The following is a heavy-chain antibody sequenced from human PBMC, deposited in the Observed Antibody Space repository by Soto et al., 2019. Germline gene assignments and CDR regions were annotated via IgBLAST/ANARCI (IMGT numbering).Heavy chain of an antibody. V-gene: IGHV1-69*13. J-gene: IGHJ3*02. Sequence: SLKVSCKASGGTFSSYAISWVRQAPGQGLEWMGGIIPIFGTANYAQKFQGRVTITADEYTSTAYMELSSLRSEDTAVYYCARHIAVAGGAFDIWGQGTMVTVSS. D-gene: IGHD6-19*01. CDR2: IIPIFGTA. CDR3: ARHIAVAGGAFDI. CDR1: GGTFSSYA.